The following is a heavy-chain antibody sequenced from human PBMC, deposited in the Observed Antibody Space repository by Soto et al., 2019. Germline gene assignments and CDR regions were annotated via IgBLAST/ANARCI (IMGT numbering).Heavy chain of an antibody. Sequence: GASVKVSCKTSGYTFTSYGITWVRQAPGQGLEWMGWISAYNGNTNYAQKHKGRVTMTTDTSTSTANMKLRSLRSDDTAVNYCARLPHPMGLVNQAALDYWGQGTLVTVSS. V-gene: IGHV1-18*04. CDR3: ARLPHPMGLVNQAALDY. CDR1: GYTFTSYG. J-gene: IGHJ4*02. D-gene: IGHD3-3*01. CDR2: ISAYNGNT.